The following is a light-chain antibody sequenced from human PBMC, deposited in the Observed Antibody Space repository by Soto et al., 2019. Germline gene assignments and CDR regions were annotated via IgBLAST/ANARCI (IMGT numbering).Light chain of an antibody. CDR2: LAS. CDR3: QQYHLYSWT. J-gene: IGKJ1*01. Sequence: DIHMTQSPSSLSASVGDRVTITCRASQSVGNFLAWCQQHPGQAPQLLIYLASNLETGVPLRFSGSGSGTEFTLTITSLQPDDFATYYCQQYHLYSWTFGQGTKVEVK. CDR1: QSVGNF. V-gene: IGKV1-5*03.